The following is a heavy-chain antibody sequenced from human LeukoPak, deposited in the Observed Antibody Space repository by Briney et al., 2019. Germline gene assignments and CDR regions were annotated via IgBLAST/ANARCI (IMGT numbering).Heavy chain of an antibody. CDR3: ARSAIVVVPSDYYYYTDV. Sequence: ASVKVSCKASGGTFSSYAISWVRQAPGQGLEWMGGIIPIFGTANYAQKFQGRVTITTDESTSTAYMELSSLRSEDTAVYYCARSAIVVVPSDYYYYTDVWGKGTTVTVSS. CDR1: GGTFSSYA. J-gene: IGHJ6*03. D-gene: IGHD2-2*01. CDR2: IIPIFGTA. V-gene: IGHV1-69*05.